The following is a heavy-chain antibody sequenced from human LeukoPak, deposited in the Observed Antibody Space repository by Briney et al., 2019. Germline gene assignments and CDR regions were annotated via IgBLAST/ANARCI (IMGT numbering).Heavy chain of an antibody. CDR1: GFTVSSNY. CDR3: ARDKRGGGVVPAALFFDY. J-gene: IGHJ4*02. D-gene: IGHD2-2*01. V-gene: IGHV3-53*05. CDR2: IYSGGST. Sequence: GGSLRLSCAASGFTVSSNYMSWVRQAPGKGLEWVSVIYSGGSTYYADSVKGRFTISRDNSKNTLCLQMNSLRAEDTAVYYCARDKRGGGVVPAALFFDYWGQGTLVTVSS.